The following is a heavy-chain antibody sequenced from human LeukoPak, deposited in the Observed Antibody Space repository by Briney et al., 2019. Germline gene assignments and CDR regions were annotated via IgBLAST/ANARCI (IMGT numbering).Heavy chain of an antibody. V-gene: IGHV1-69*05. Sequence: GSSVKVSCKASGGTFISYAISWVRQARGQGLEWMGRIIPIFGTANYAQKFQGRVTITTDESTSTAYMELSSLRSEGTAVYYCAKGYSYGKDAFDIWGQGTMVTVSS. CDR3: AKGYSYGKDAFDI. CDR2: IIPIFGTA. CDR1: GGTFISYA. D-gene: IGHD5-18*01. J-gene: IGHJ3*02.